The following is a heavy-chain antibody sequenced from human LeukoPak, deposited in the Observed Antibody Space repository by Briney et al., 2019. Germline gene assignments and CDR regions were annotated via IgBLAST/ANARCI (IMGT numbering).Heavy chain of an antibody. CDR1: GGSISSSSYY. Sequence: PSETLSLTCTVSGGSISSSSYYWGWLRQPPGKGLEWIGSIYYSGSTYYNPSLKSRVTISVDTSKNQFSLKLSSVTAADTAVYYCASGHSSGYYFTPSSSIQHAFDIWGQGTMVTVSS. CDR3: ASGHSSGYYFTPSSSIQHAFDI. D-gene: IGHD3-22*01. V-gene: IGHV4-39*07. CDR2: IYYSGST. J-gene: IGHJ3*02.